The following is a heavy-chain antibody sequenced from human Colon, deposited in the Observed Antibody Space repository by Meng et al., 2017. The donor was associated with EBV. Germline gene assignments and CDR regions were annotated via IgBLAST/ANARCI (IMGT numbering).Heavy chain of an antibody. D-gene: IGHD5-24*01. V-gene: IGHV4-4*02. CDR1: GAPISRNNW. CDR3: ARGNAYNAPSFDY. J-gene: IGHJ4*02. CDR2: IYHGGNT. Sequence: QEQLQESCPGRVEPSGTRALTCAGAGAPISRNNWWGWVRRPPGKGREWIGGIYHGGNTNDNPSLKSRVTISVDRSNDQFSLSLSSVTAADTAVYYCARGNAYNAPSFDYWGQGTLVTVSS.